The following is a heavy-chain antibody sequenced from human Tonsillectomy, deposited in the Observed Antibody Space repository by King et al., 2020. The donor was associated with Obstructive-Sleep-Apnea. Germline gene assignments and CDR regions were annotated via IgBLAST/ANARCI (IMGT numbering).Heavy chain of an antibody. V-gene: IGHV4-61*01. CDR2: IYYSGST. CDR1: GGSVSSGSYY. D-gene: IGHD2-2*01. CDR3: ARRRERYCSSTSCYSGNWFDP. Sequence: VQLQESGPGLVKPSETLSLTCTVSGGSVSSGSYYWSWIRQPPGKGLEWIGYIYYSGSTNYNPSLKSGVTISVDTSKNQFSLKLSSVTAADTAVYYCARRRERYCSSTSCYSGNWFDPWGQGTLVTVSS. J-gene: IGHJ5*02.